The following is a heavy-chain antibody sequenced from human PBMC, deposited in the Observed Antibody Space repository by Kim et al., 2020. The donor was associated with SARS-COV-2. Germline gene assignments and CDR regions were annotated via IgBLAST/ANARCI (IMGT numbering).Heavy chain of an antibody. Sequence: GGSLRLSCAASGFIFSSYGMHWVRQAPGKGLEWVAIIWYDGSNQNYADSAKGRFTISRDDSKHTLYLQMNSLRAEGTAVYYCARGSGAGIIGDYWGQGTLVTVSS. CDR1: GFIFSSYG. CDR2: IWYDGSNQ. D-gene: IGHD6-19*01. CDR3: ARGSGAGIIGDY. V-gene: IGHV3-33*01. J-gene: IGHJ4*02.